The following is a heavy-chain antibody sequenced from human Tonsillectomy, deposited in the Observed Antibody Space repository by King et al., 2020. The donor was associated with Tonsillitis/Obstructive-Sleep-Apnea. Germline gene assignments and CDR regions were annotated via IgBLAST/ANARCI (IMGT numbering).Heavy chain of an antibody. V-gene: IGHV3-23*04. Sequence: VQLVESGGDLVQPGGSLRLSCAASGFTFNNYAMTWVRQAPGKGLEWVSGIRSSGDRTYYAGSVRGRFAISRDNSKSTLYLQMNSLRADDTAIYFCTREGEAGAGTGWAHYWGPGTLVTVSS. J-gene: IGHJ4*02. CDR3: TREGEAGAGTGWAHY. CDR2: IRSSGDRT. CDR1: GFTFNNYA. D-gene: IGHD6-19*01.